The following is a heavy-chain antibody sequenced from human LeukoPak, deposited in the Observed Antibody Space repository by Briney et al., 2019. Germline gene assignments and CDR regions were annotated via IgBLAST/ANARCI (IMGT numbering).Heavy chain of an antibody. D-gene: IGHD5-24*01. J-gene: IGHJ4*02. CDR2: IYTSGST. CDR1: GGSISSYY. CDR3: ARHRSGWLQSSFDY. V-gene: IGHV4-4*07. Sequence: SETLSLTCTVSGGSISSYYWSWLRQPAGKGLEWIGRIYTSGSTNYNPSLKSRVTISVDTSKNQFSLKLSSVTAADTAVYYCARHRSGWLQSSFDYWSQGTLVTVSS.